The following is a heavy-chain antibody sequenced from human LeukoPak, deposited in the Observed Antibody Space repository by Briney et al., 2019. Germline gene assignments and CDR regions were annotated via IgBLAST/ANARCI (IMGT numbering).Heavy chain of an antibody. Sequence: PGGSLRLSCAASGFTFRSYGMSWVRQAPGKGLEWVSAISGSGGSTYYADSVKGRFTISRDNSKNTLYLQMNSLRAEDTAVYYCAKPWREDGDYWSFNYWGQGTLVTVSS. CDR1: GFTFRSYG. V-gene: IGHV3-23*01. CDR3: AKPWREDGDYWSFNY. J-gene: IGHJ4*02. CDR2: ISGSGGST. D-gene: IGHD4-17*01.